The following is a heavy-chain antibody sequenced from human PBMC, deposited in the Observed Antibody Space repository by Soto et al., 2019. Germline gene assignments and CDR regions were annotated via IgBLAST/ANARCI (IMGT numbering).Heavy chain of an antibody. Sequence: QVQLQESGPGLVKPSQTLSLTCTVSGGSISSGGYYWSWIRQHPGKGLEWIGYIYYSGSPYYNPSLKSRITISVHTSKNQFSLKLSSVTAADTAVYYCARVFDEYLPYSFDYWGQGTLVTVSS. CDR3: ARVFDEYLPYSFDY. J-gene: IGHJ4*02. D-gene: IGHD2-2*01. CDR2: IYYSGSP. CDR1: GGSISSGGYY. V-gene: IGHV4-31*03.